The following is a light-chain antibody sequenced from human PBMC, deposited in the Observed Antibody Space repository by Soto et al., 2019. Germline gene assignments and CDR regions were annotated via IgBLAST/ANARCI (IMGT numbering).Light chain of an antibody. CDR1: QSISSW. CDR3: QQYNSPPT. J-gene: IGKJ4*01. Sequence: DIQMTQSPSTLSASVGDRVTITCRASQSISSWLAWYQQKPGKAPKLLIYKAASLESGVPSRFSGSGSGTEFTLTISSRQPDDFATYYCQQYNSPPTFGGGTKVEIK. V-gene: IGKV1-5*03. CDR2: KAA.